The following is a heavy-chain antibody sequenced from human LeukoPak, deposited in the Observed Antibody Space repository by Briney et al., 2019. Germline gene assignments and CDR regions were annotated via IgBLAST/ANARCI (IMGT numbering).Heavy chain of an antibody. CDR2: ISPSGGST. Sequence: ASVKVSCKASGYRFTSHHMHWVRQAPGQGLEWMGIISPSGGSTSSAQKFQGRVTMTRDTSTSTLYMELSSLRSEDTAVYYCARSGHPRDGLDIWGQGTMVTVSS. D-gene: IGHD2-8*02. J-gene: IGHJ3*02. CDR3: ARSGHPRDGLDI. CDR1: GYRFTSHH. V-gene: IGHV1-46*01.